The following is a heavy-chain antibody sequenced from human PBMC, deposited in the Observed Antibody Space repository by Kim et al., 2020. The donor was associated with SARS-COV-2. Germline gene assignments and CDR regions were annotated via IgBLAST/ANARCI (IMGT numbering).Heavy chain of an antibody. J-gene: IGHJ4*02. CDR3: ASLVIGSSCDY. Sequence: YYHPPLKSRVTLSVDTSKNQFSLKLSSVTAADTAVYYCASLVIGSSCDYWGQGTLVTVSS. D-gene: IGHD1-26*01. V-gene: IGHV4-39*01.